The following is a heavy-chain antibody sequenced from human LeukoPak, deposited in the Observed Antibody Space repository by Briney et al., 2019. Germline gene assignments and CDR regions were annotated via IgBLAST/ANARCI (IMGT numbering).Heavy chain of an antibody. Sequence: GRSLRLSCAASGFTFSSYGMHWVRQAPGKGLEWVAVISYDGSNKYYADSVKGRFTNFIGNYKNTLYLQMNSLRAADTAVYYCAKFHVSPYYYGSGSYYGGPDYWGQGTLVTVSS. CDR2: ISYDGSNK. V-gene: IGHV3-30*18. CDR3: AKFHVSPYYYGSGSYYGGPDY. J-gene: IGHJ4*02. D-gene: IGHD3-10*01. CDR1: GFTFSSYG.